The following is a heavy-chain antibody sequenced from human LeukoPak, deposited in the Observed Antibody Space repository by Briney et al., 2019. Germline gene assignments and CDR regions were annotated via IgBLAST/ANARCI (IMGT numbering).Heavy chain of an antibody. J-gene: IGHJ4*02. Sequence: ASVKVSRKASGYIFTDYYMHWVRQAPGQGLEWMGWIDPNSGGTNSEQKFQGRVTMTRDTSISTAYMEVSRLRSDDTALYYCARDRYCSAASCYGNLFDYWGQGTLVTVSS. CDR3: ARDRYCSAASCYGNLFDY. CDR1: GYIFTDYY. CDR2: IDPNSGGT. V-gene: IGHV1-2*02. D-gene: IGHD2-15*01.